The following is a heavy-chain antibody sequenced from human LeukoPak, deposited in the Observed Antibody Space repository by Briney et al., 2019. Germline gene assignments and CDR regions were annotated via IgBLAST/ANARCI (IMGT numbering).Heavy chain of an antibody. J-gene: IGHJ5*02. CDR1: GFTVNNNY. CDR3: ARVQRSSNWFDP. D-gene: IGHD5-24*01. V-gene: IGHV3-53*01. CDR2: IYGGGSI. Sequence: PVGSLRLSCAASGFTVNNNYVSWVRQAPGKGLEWVSVIYGGGSIYYADSVKGRFTISRDNSKNTVYLQMNSLRAEDAAVYYCARVQRSSNWFDPWGQGTLVTVSS.